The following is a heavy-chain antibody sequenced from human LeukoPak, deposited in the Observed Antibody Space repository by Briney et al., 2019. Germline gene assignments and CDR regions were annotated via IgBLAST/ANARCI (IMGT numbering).Heavy chain of an antibody. Sequence: ASVKVSCKPSGYIFTSYAISWVRQAPGQGLEWMGWINPNSGGTNYAQKFQGRVTMTRDTSISTVYMELNTLRSDDTAMYYCAGTAISGSYPDVLDIWGQGTMVTVSS. V-gene: IGHV1-2*02. CDR1: GYIFTSYA. D-gene: IGHD1-26*01. J-gene: IGHJ3*02. CDR2: INPNSGGT. CDR3: AGTAISGSYPDVLDI.